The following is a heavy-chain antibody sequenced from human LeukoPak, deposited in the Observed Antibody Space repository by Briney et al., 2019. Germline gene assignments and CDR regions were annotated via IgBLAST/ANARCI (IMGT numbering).Heavy chain of an antibody. Sequence: GGSLRLSCAASGFTFSSYAMNWVRQAPGKGLEWVSAITGSGGRTYYADSVKGRFTISRDSSKKSLYLQMNSLRAEDTAVYYCARDLGGYGDYGTNFDYWGQGTLVTVSS. J-gene: IGHJ4*02. CDR2: ITGSGGRT. D-gene: IGHD4-17*01. CDR3: ARDLGGYGDYGTNFDY. V-gene: IGHV3-23*01. CDR1: GFTFSSYA.